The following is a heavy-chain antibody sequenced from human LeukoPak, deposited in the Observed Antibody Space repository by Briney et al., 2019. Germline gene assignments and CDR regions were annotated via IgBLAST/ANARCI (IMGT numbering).Heavy chain of an antibody. D-gene: IGHD2-15*01. Sequence: PGGSLRLSCAASGLTFSSYEMNWVRQAPGKGLEWVSYISSSGSSIHYADSVKGRFTISRDNAKNSLYLQMNSLRAEDTAVYHCARQISRHCSGGSCYSGWEFYFDYWGQGTPVTVSS. V-gene: IGHV3-48*03. CDR3: ARQISRHCSGGSCYSGWEFYFDY. CDR1: GLTFSSYE. CDR2: ISSSGSSI. J-gene: IGHJ4*02.